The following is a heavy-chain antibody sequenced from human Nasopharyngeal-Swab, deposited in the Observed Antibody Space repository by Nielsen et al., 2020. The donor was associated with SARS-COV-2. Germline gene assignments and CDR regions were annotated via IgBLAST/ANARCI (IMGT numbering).Heavy chain of an antibody. CDR1: GFTFSGYA. J-gene: IGHJ4*02. Sequence: GESLKISCSASGFTFSGYAMHWVRQAPGKGLEYVSGISSNGVSTYYTDSARGRFTISRDNSKNTLGLQMSSLRPEDTAVYYCVKDPGPTVATAPFDYWGQGTLVTVSS. CDR2: ISSNGVST. V-gene: IGHV3-64D*06. CDR3: VKDPGPTVATAPFDY. D-gene: IGHD5-12*01.